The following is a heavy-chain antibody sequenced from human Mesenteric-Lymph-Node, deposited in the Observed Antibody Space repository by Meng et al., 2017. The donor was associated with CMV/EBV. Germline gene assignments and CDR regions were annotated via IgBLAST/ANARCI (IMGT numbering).Heavy chain of an antibody. Sequence: GGPLRLSCAASGFTFSSYGMHWVRQAPGKGLEWVAFIRYDGSNKYYADSVKGRFTISRDNSKNTLYLQMNSLRAEDTAVYYCAKDGRSYYDFWSGFYLNYGMDVWGQGTTVTVSS. V-gene: IGHV3-30*02. D-gene: IGHD3-3*01. CDR2: IRYDGSNK. CDR3: AKDGRSYYDFWSGFYLNYGMDV. J-gene: IGHJ6*02. CDR1: GFTFSSYG.